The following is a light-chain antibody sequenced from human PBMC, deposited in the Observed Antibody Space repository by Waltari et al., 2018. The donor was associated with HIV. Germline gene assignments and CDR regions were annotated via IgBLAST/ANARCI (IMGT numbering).Light chain of an antibody. V-gene: IGLV2-14*03. CDR2: DVS. CDR1: SSDVGGFNY. Sequence: QSALTQPASVSGSPGQSITISCTGTSSDVGGFNYVSWYQHHPGKAPKLMINDVSNRPPGVSNRFSGSKSGNTASLTISGLQAEDEADYYCSSYTSSSTLGVFGGGTKLTVL. CDR3: SSYTSSSTLGV. J-gene: IGLJ3*02.